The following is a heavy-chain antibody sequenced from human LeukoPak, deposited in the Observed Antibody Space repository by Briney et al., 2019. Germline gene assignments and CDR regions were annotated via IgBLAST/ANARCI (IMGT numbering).Heavy chain of an antibody. D-gene: IGHD3-10*01. CDR3: ASRKSYYGQFDY. Sequence: PGGSLRLSCAASGFTFSSYRMNWVRQAPGKGLEWVSYISSTSTTIYYADSVKGRFTISRDNAKNSLYLQMNSLTAEDTAVYYCASRKSYYGQFDYWGQGTLVTVSS. CDR2: ISSTSTTI. CDR1: GFTFSSYR. V-gene: IGHV3-48*01. J-gene: IGHJ4*02.